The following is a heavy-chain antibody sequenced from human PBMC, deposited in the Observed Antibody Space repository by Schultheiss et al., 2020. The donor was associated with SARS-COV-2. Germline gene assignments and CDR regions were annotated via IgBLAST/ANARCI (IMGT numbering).Heavy chain of an antibody. J-gene: IGHJ6*02. CDR2: IYYSGST. D-gene: IGHD6-13*01. CDR3: ARGAAAGIMNYYYYGMDV. Sequence: SETLSLTCTVSGGSISSGGYYWSWIRQHPGKGLEWIGYIYYSGSTYYNPSLKSRVTISVDTSKNQFSLKLSSVTAADTAVYYCARGAAAGIMNYYYYGMDVWGQGTTVTVSS. CDR1: GGSISSGGYY. V-gene: IGHV4-31*03.